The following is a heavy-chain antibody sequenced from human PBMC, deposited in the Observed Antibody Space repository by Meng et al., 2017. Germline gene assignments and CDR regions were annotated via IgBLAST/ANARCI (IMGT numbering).Heavy chain of an antibody. CDR1: GGNFSSYA. CDR2: IIPIFGTA. J-gene: IGHJ6*02. D-gene: IGHD6-13*01. CDR3: ARDFGSSWYDYYGMDV. V-gene: IGHV1-69*05. Sequence: QLRRVEDGAAVMKPCPCVTSPSKVTGGNFSSYASSRGGQVPGQGLEWMGGIIPIFGTANYAQKFQGRVTITTDESTSTAYMELSSLRSEDTAVYYCARDFGSSWYDYYGMDVWGQGTTVTVSS.